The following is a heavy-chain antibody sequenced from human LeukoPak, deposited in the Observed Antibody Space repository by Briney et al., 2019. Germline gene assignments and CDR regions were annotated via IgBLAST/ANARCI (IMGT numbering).Heavy chain of an antibody. J-gene: IGHJ4*02. CDR3: AKKFDSYFDY. CDR2: IRFDGSDK. CDR1: GFTFSSYG. V-gene: IGHV3-30*02. Sequence: PGGSLRLSCEASGFTFSSYGMHWVRQAPGKGREGVAFIRFDGSDKHYADSVKGRFTISRDNSKNTLYLQMNSLRVEDTAVYYCAKKFDSYFDYWGQGTLVTVSS.